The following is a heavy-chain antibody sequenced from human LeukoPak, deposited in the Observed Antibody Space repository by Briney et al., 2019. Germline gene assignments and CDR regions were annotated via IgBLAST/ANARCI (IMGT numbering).Heavy chain of an antibody. CDR3: ARVPGYSSGWYFDY. V-gene: IGHV3-30*04. D-gene: IGHD6-19*01. J-gene: IGHJ4*02. Sequence: GRSLRLSCAASGFTFSSYAMHWVRQAPGKGLEWVAVISYDGSNKYYADSVKGRFTISRGNSKNTLYLQMNSLRAEDTAVYYCARVPGYSSGWYFDYWGQGTLVTVSS. CDR2: ISYDGSNK. CDR1: GFTFSSYA.